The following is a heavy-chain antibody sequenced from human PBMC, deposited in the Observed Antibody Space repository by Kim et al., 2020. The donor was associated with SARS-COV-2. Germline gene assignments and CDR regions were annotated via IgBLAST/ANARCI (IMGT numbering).Heavy chain of an antibody. V-gene: IGHV3-21*01. Sequence: GGSLRLSCAASGFTFSSYSMNWVRQAPGKGLEWVSSISSSSSYIYYADSVKGRFTISRDNAKNSLYLQMNSLRAEDTAVYYCARGMSGGLRLGELSLYVPTYYFDYWGQGTLVTVSS. D-gene: IGHD3-16*02. CDR1: GFTFSSYS. CDR2: ISSSSSYI. CDR3: ARGMSGGLRLGELSLYVPTYYFDY. J-gene: IGHJ4*02.